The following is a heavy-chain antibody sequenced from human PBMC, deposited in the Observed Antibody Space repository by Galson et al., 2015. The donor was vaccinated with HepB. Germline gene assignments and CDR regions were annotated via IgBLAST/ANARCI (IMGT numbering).Heavy chain of an antibody. V-gene: IGHV3-11*05. CDR1: GFTFSDYY. CDR2: ISSSSSYT. Sequence: SLRLSCAASGFTFSDYYMSWIRQALGKGLEWVSYISSSSSYTNYADSVKGRFTISRDNAKNSLYVQMNSLRAEDTAVYYCARERGIVVVTTGAFDIWGQGTMVTVSS. D-gene: IGHD3-22*01. J-gene: IGHJ3*02. CDR3: ARERGIVVVTTGAFDI.